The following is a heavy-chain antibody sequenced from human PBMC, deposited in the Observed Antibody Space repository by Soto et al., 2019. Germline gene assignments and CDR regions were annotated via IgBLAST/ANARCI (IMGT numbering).Heavy chain of an antibody. V-gene: IGHV2-5*02. CDR1: AFSLSTGGVG. CDR3: IQSRCGGDCLQSYASYYYYGMDV. Sequence: QITLKESGPTLVKPTQTLTLTCTFSAFSLSTGGVGVGWIRQPPGKALQWLALIYWDDDKRYSPSLRSTLTITQDTSKNQVVLTMTNMDPVDTATYYCIQSRCGGDCLQSYASYYYYGMDVWGQGTTVTVSS. D-gene: IGHD2-21*02. J-gene: IGHJ6*02. CDR2: IYWDDDK.